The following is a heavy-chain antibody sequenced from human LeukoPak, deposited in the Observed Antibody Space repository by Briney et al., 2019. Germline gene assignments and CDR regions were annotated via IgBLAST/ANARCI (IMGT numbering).Heavy chain of an antibody. V-gene: IGHV3-30*18. CDR1: GFTFTTFG. CDR3: EKINNNGDY. Sequence: GGSLRLSCAASGFTFTTFGIHWVRQAPGKGLEWVAAISPHGDIEYYTDSVKGRFTISRDNSKNRIYLQMNSLRGEDSAVYYCEKINNNGDYWGQGPLVTVSS. CDR2: ISPHGDIE. D-gene: IGHD1/OR15-1a*01. J-gene: IGHJ4*02.